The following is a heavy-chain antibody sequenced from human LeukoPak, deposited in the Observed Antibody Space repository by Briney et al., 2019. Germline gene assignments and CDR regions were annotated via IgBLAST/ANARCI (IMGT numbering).Heavy chain of an antibody. Sequence: PSETLSLTCTVSCASISNYYWSWIRQSPEKGLEWIGYIHDSGSTNYNPSLKSRVTISVDTSKNQFSLKLSSVTAADTAVYYCARLDAAAGRYLQFFYWGQGTLVTVSS. D-gene: IGHD5-24*01. CDR2: IHDSGST. V-gene: IGHV4-59*08. CDR3: ARLDAAAGRYLQFFY. CDR1: CASISNYY. J-gene: IGHJ4*02.